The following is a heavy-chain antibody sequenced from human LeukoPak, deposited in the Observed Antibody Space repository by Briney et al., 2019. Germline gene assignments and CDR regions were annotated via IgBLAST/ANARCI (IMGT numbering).Heavy chain of an antibody. Sequence: SETLSLTCTVSGGSISSSSYYWGWIRQPPGKGLEWIGSIYYSGSTYYNPSLKSRVTISVDTSKNQFSLKLSSVTAAGTAVYYCARQFITMIVVVIDYWGQGTLVTVSS. CDR2: IYYSGST. CDR1: GGSISSSSYY. V-gene: IGHV4-39*01. J-gene: IGHJ4*02. CDR3: ARQFITMIVVVIDY. D-gene: IGHD3-22*01.